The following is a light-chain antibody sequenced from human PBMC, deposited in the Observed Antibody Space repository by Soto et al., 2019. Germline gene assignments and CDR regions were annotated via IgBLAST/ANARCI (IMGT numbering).Light chain of an antibody. J-gene: IGLJ1*01. Sequence: QSALTQPASVSGSPGQSITISCTGTSSDVGGYNYVSWYQQHPGKAPKLMIYDVSTRPSGVSSRFSGSKSGNTASLTISGRQADDEADYYCSSDTSSSAYVFGTGTKLTVL. CDR2: DVS. CDR1: SSDVGGYNY. CDR3: SSDTSSSAYV. V-gene: IGLV2-14*01.